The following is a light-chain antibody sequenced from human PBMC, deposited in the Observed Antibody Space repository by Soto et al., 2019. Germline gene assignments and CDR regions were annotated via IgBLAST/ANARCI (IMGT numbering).Light chain of an antibody. CDR2: LNSDGSH. V-gene: IGLV4-69*01. Sequence: QPVLTQAPSASASLGASVKLTCTLSSGHSSYAIAWHQQQPEKGPRFLMKLNSDGSHNKGDGIPDRFSGSSSGTERYLTISHLQSEDEPDYYCQTWGTGVWVFGGGTKVTVL. CDR1: SGHSSYA. J-gene: IGLJ3*02. CDR3: QTWGTGVWV.